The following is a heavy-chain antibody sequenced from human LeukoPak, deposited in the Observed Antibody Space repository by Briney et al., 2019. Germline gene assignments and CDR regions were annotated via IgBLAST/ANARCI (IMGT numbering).Heavy chain of an antibody. CDR3: DF. D-gene: IGHD5-24*01. J-gene: IGHJ4*02. CDR2: FSYGRNT. CDR1: GDSLSHTNYF. Sequence: SETLSLTCTVSGDSLSHTNYFWAWIRQPPGTGLEWIGSFSYGRNTYYNPSLKGRVTISVDTSKNQFSLNYCARDRRDGYNYDLDFWGQGTLVTVSS. V-gene: IGHV4-39*07.